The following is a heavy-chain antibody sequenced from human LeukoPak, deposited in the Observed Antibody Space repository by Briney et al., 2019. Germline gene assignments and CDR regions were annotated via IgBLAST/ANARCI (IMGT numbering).Heavy chain of an antibody. CDR3: AREVYSSGWSSFDY. D-gene: IGHD6-19*01. CDR1: GFTFSNAW. J-gene: IGHJ4*02. Sequence: GGSLRLSCAASGFTFSNAWMSWVRQAPGKGLEWVSRINSDGSSTIHADSVKGRFTISRDNAKNTLYLQMNSLRAEDTAVYYCAREVYSSGWSSFDYWGQGTLVTVSS. V-gene: IGHV3-74*01. CDR2: INSDGSST.